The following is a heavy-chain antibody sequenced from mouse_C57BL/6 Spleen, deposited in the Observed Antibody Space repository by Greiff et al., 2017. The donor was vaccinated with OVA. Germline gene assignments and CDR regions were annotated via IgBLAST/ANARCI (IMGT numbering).Heavy chain of an antibody. CDR2: IDPNSGGT. CDR3: AKYYYDFDGWYFDV. D-gene: IGHD2-4*01. CDR1: GYTFTSYW. V-gene: IGHV1-72*01. Sequence: VQLQQPGAELVKPGASVKLSCKASGYTFTSYWMHWVKQRPGRGLEWIGRIDPNSGGTKYNEKLKSKATMTVDKPSSTAYMQLSSLTYEDSAVYYCAKYYYDFDGWYFDVWGTGTTVTVS. J-gene: IGHJ1*03.